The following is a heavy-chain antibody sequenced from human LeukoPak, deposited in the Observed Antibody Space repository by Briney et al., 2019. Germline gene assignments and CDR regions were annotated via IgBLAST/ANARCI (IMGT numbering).Heavy chain of an antibody. CDR2: IYPGDSDT. J-gene: IGHJ4*02. D-gene: IGHD5-12*01. CDR1: GYSFTSYW. V-gene: IGHV5-51*01. CDR3: ARRGTYSGYANQPANFDY. Sequence: GESLKISCKGSGYSFTSYWIGWVRQMPGKGLEWMGIIYPGDSDTRYSPSFQGQVTISADKSISTAYLQWSSLKASDTAMYYCARRGTYSGYANQPANFDYWGQGTLVTVSS.